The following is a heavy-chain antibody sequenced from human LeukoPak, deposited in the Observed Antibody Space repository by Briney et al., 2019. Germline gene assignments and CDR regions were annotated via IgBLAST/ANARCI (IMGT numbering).Heavy chain of an antibody. CDR3: AREESTAAAGPSVWFDP. CDR1: GGSISNSNYY. CDR2: IYYSGST. D-gene: IGHD6-13*01. J-gene: IGHJ5*02. Sequence: SETLSLTCTVSGGSISNSNYYWGWIRQPPGKGLEWIGSIYYSGSTYYNPSLKSRVTISVDTSKNQFSLKLSSVTAADTAVYYCAREESTAAAGPSVWFDPWGQGTLVTVSS. V-gene: IGHV4-39*07.